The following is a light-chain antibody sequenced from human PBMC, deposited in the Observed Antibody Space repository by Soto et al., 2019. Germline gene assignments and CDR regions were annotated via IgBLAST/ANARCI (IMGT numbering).Light chain of an antibody. V-gene: IGLV1-44*01. CDR2: NNN. CDR1: SSNIGSNT. J-gene: IGLJ1*01. CDR3: AAWDDSLRV. Sequence: QSVLTQPPSASGTPGQRVTISCSGSSSNIGSNTVNWYQQLPGTAPKLLIYNNNQRPSGVPDRFSGSKSSTSASLAISGLQSEDEADYYCAAWDDSLRVFGTGTKLTVL.